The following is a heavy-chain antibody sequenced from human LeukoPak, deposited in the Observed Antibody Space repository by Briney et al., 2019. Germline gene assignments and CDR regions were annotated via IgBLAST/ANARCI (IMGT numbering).Heavy chain of an antibody. CDR2: FNPEDGET. J-gene: IGHJ4*02. D-gene: IGHD4-17*01. Sequence: ASVKVSCKVSGYIFTELSMHWVRQAPGKGLEWMGGFNPEDGETFYAQKFQGRVTMTEDTSTDTAYMELSNLSYEDTAVYYCATDASGDYLNYWGQGTLVTVSS. CDR3: ATDASGDYLNY. CDR1: GYIFTELS. V-gene: IGHV1-24*01.